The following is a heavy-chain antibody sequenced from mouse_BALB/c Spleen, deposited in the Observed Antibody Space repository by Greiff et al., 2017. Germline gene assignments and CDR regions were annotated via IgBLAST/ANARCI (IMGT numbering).Heavy chain of an antibody. CDR1: GYTFTSYW. Sequence: QVQLQQSGAELARPGASVKLSCKASGYTFTSYWMQWVKQRPGQGLEWIGSIYPGDGDTRYTQKFKGKATLTADKSSSTAYMQLSSLASEDSAVYNCARYGSSFDAMDYWGQGTSVTVSS. D-gene: IGHD1-1*01. CDR3: ARYGSSFDAMDY. CDR2: IYPGDGDT. J-gene: IGHJ4*01. V-gene: IGHV1-87*01.